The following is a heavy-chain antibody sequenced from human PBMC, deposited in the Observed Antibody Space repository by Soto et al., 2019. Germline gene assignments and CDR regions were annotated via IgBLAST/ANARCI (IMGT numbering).Heavy chain of an antibody. CDR1: GFMFSSYE. CDR2: ISSSGTII. Sequence: VQLVESGGGLVQPGGSLRLSCAASGFMFSSYEMNWVRQAPGKGLEWVSHISSSGTIIYNADSVKGRFTISRYNAKNSLYLHINILRVEDTAVYYRARDDFSSSSCNSFFYAMDVWRQGTTVTVSS. J-gene: IGHJ6*02. CDR3: ARDDFSSSSCNSFFYAMDV. D-gene: IGHD2-2*01. V-gene: IGHV3-48*03.